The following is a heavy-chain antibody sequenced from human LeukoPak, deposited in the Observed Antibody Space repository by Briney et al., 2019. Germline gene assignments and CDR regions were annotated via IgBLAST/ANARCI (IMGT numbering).Heavy chain of an antibody. J-gene: IGHJ4*02. CDR1: GGSFSGYY. D-gene: IGHD3-22*01. CDR2: INDSGST. V-gene: IGHV4-34*01. CDR3: ARYYYDGSGPY. Sequence: PSETLSLTCADYGGSFSGYYWSWVRQPPGKGLEWIGEINDSGSTNYNPSLKSRVTISLDTSKNKSSLKLSSLASAHTPLHYFARYYYDGSGPYWGQGTLVTVSS.